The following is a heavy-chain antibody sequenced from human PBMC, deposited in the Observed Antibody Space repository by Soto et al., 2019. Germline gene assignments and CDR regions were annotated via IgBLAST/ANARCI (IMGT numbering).Heavy chain of an antibody. D-gene: IGHD3-22*01. CDR2: IRGSGGST. CDR3: AKGNLPYYYDSSGYYSDY. J-gene: IGHJ4*02. V-gene: IGHV3-23*01. CDR1: GFTFSSYA. Sequence: EVQLLESGGGLVQPGGSLRLSCAASGFTFSSYAMSWVRQAPGKGLEWVSAIRGSGGSTYYADSVKGRFTISRDNSKNTLYLQMNSLRVEDTAVYYCAKGNLPYYYDSSGYYSDYWGQGALVPVSS.